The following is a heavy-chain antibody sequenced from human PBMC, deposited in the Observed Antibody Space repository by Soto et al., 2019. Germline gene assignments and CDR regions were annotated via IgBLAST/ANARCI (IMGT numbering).Heavy chain of an antibody. V-gene: IGHV3-23*01. CDR2: VSYSGDTT. Sequence: LSGDGSQGTLTPSDLIWVRLAPGKGLEWVSAVSYSGDTTYYAGSVKGRFTISRDISKNTLYLKMNSLRAEDTAVYYCARGRGFGRPFESWGQGTLVTVSS. CDR1: QGTLTPSD. J-gene: IGHJ5*01. D-gene: IGHD3-3*01. CDR3: ARGRGFGRPFES.